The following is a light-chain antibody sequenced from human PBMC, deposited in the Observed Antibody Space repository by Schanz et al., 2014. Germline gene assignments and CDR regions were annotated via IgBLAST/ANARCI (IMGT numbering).Light chain of an antibody. CDR1: SSDVGGHNY. CDR2: DVS. CDR3: CSYTSSSTVV. Sequence: QSALTQPRSVSGSPGQSVTISCAGTSSDVGGHNYVSWYQQHPGKAPKLIIYDVSVRPSGVPDRFSGSKSVNTASLTISGLQAEDEADYYCCSYTSSSTVVFGGGTKLTVL. J-gene: IGLJ2*01. V-gene: IGLV2-11*01.